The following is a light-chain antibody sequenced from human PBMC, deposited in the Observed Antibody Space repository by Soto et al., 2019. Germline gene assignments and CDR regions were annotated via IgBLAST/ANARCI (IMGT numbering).Light chain of an antibody. V-gene: IGKV3-20*01. CDR3: HQYASSPWT. Sequence: IVLTQSPGTLSLSPGERATLSCRASQSVSSTYLAWYQQKPGQAPRLLIYDASTRAAGIPDRFSGSGSGTDFTLTISRLEAEDFAVYYCHQYASSPWTFGQGAKVEIK. J-gene: IGKJ1*01. CDR1: QSVSSTY. CDR2: DAS.